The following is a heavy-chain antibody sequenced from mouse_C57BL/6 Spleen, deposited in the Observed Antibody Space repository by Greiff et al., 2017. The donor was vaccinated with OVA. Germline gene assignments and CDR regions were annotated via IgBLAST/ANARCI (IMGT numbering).Heavy chain of an antibody. CDR1: GYTFTDYE. J-gene: IGHJ2*01. Sequence: VQLQQSGAELVRPGASVTLSCKASGYTFTDYEMHWVKQTPVHGLEWIGAIDPETGGTAYNQKFKGKAILTADKSSSTAYMELRSLTSEDSAVYYCTRSGSSYAYYFDYWGQGTTLTVSS. D-gene: IGHD1-1*01. CDR3: TRSGSSYAYYFDY. V-gene: IGHV1-15*01. CDR2: IDPETGGT.